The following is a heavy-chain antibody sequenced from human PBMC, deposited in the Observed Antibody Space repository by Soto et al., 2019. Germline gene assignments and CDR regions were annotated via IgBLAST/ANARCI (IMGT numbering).Heavy chain of an antibody. CDR3: VSSYGSIHFDY. V-gene: IGHV3-30*03. Sequence: QVQLVESGGGVVQPGRSLRLSCAASGFTFRSYGMQWVRQAPDKGLEWVAVISYDGSNKYYADSVKGRFTISRDNSKNTLYLQMNSLRAEDTAVYYCVSSYGSIHFDYWGQGTLVTVSS. J-gene: IGHJ4*02. CDR2: ISYDGSNK. CDR1: GFTFRSYG. D-gene: IGHD5-18*01.